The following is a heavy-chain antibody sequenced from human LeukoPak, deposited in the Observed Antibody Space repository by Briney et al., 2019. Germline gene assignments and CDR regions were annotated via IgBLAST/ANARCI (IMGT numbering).Heavy chain of an antibody. CDR1: GGSFSGYY. Sequence: PSETLSLTCAVYGGSFSGYYWGWIRQPPGKGLEWIGEINHSGSTNYNPSLKSRVTISVDTSKNQFSLKLSSVTVADTAVYYCARGQWLDNYWGQGTLVTVSS. V-gene: IGHV4-34*01. J-gene: IGHJ4*02. CDR3: ARGQWLDNY. D-gene: IGHD6-19*01. CDR2: INHSGST.